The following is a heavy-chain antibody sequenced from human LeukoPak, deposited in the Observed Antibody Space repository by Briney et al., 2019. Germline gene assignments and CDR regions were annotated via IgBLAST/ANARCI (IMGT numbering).Heavy chain of an antibody. CDR1: GYSFTSYW. Sequence: GESLQISFKASGYSFTSYWIAWVRQVPGKGLEWMGLIYPGDSKTRYSPSFQGQVTISADTSISTAYLQWSSLKASDTAMYYCARCLHGDGYTPGDYWGQGTLVTVSS. D-gene: IGHD5-24*01. CDR3: ARCLHGDGYTPGDY. J-gene: IGHJ4*02. V-gene: IGHV5-51*01. CDR2: IYPGDSKT.